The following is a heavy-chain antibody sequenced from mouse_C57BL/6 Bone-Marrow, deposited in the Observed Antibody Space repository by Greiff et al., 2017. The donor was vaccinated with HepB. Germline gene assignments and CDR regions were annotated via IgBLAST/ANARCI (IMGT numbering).Heavy chain of an antibody. Sequence: EVQLQESGGGLVKPGGSLKLSCAASGFTFSSYAMSWVRQTPEKRLEWVATISDGGSYTYYPDNVKGRFTISRDNAKNNLYLQMSHLKSEDTAMYYCARVSPFAYWGQGTLVTVSA. CDR1: GFTFSSYA. V-gene: IGHV5-4*01. CDR3: ARVSPFAY. J-gene: IGHJ3*01. CDR2: ISDGGSYT.